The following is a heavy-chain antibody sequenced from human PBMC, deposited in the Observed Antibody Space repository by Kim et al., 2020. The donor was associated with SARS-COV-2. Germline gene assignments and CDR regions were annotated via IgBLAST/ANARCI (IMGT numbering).Heavy chain of an antibody. CDR3: ASRTGTAYYYYMDV. J-gene: IGHJ6*03. CDR2: INSDGSST. CDR1: GFTFSSYW. Sequence: GGSLRLSCAASGFTFSSYWMHWVRQAPGKGLVWVSRINSDGSSTSYADSVKGRFTISRDNAKNTLYLQMNSLRAEDTAVYYCASRTGTAYYYYMDVWGKGTTVTVSS. D-gene: IGHD2-8*02. V-gene: IGHV3-74*01.